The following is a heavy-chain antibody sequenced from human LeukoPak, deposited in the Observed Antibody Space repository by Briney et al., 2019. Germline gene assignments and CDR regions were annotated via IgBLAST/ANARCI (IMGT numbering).Heavy chain of an antibody. J-gene: IGHJ4*02. CDR2: IYYSGST. Sequence: PSETLSLTCTVSGGSISSYYWSWIRQPPGKGLEWIGYIYYSGSTNYNPSLKSRVTISVDTSKNQFSLKLSSVTAADTAVYYCAGTGDVLCYWGQGTLVTVSS. D-gene: IGHD7-27*01. CDR1: GGSISSYY. CDR3: AGTGDVLCY. V-gene: IGHV4-59*01.